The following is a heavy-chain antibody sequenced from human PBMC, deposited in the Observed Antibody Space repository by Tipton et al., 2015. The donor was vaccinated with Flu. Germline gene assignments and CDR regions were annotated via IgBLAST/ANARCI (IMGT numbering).Heavy chain of an antibody. CDR2: INHSGST. J-gene: IGHJ5*02. V-gene: IGHV4-34*01. CDR3: ARAPIVVVVAAWRESIPSWFDP. Sequence: LRLSCAVYGGSFSGYYWSWIRQPPGKGLEWIGEINHSGSTNYNPSLKSRVTISVDTSKNQFSLKLSSVTAADTAVYYCARAPIVVVVAAWRESIPSWFDPWGQGTLVTVSS. D-gene: IGHD2-15*01. CDR1: GGSFSGYY.